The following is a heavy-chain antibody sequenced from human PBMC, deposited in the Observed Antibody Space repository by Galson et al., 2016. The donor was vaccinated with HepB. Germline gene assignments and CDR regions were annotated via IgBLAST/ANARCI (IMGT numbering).Heavy chain of an antibody. CDR3: ARERGGDSGYDHNWFDP. CDR2: IYYSGNT. D-gene: IGHD5-12*01. CDR1: GGSISTYY. Sequence: SETLSLTCSVSGGSISTYYWSWIRQPPGKGLAWIGYIYYSGNTKYNPSLKSRVTISVDPSKNQLSLKLSSVTASDTSMYYCARERGGDSGYDHNWFDPWGHGTQVTVSS. V-gene: IGHV4-59*01. J-gene: IGHJ5*02.